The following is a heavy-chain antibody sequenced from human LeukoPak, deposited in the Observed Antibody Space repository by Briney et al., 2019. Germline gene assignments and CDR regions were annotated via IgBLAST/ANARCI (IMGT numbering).Heavy chain of an antibody. D-gene: IGHD2-15*01. CDR1: GYSFTSYY. Sequence: ASVKLSCKTSGYSFTSYYIHWVRQAPGQGLEWMGWINPSNGGTVYAQRFQGRVTMTGDTAITTVYMELGRLESDDTAVYYCARKGGYYDYWGQGTLVTVSS. V-gene: IGHV1-2*02. CDR3: ARKGGYYDY. CDR2: INPSNGGT. J-gene: IGHJ4*02.